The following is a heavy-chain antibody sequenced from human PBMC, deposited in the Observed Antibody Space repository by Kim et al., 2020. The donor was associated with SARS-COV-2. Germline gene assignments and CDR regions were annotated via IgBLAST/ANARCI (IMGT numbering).Heavy chain of an antibody. Sequence: SETLSLTCSVSGGSIITSSSYWGWIRPTPGKGLEWIGNIYYTGGTHYNPSLQSRVTISIDTSKNLFSLKLRSVTAADTAVYYCARDRDDGYVPNSFDYWGQGTLVTVSA. D-gene: IGHD5-12*01. CDR3: ARDRDDGYVPNSFDY. CDR1: GGSIITSSSY. CDR2: IYYTGGT. V-gene: IGHV4-39*07. J-gene: IGHJ4*02.